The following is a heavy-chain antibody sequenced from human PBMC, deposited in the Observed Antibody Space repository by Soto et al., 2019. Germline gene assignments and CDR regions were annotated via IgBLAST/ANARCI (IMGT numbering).Heavy chain of an antibody. D-gene: IGHD1-20*01. Sequence: QVQLVESGGGAVQPGRSLRLSCAASGFTFSDYGMHWVRQAPGKGLEWVAVITYDGSKKDYADSVKGRFTISRDNSKNTLYQQMNRLRVEDTAMYYCAKGEVSALANYYRYGMDVWGQGTTVTVSS. J-gene: IGHJ6*01. V-gene: IGHV3-30*18. CDR2: ITYDGSKK. CDR1: GFTFSDYG. CDR3: AKGEVSALANYYRYGMDV.